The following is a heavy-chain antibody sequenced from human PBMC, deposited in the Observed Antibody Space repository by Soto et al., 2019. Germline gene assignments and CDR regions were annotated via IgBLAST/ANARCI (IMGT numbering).Heavy chain of an antibody. V-gene: IGHV3-21*01. CDR2: ISSSSSYI. Sequence: EVQLVESGGGLVKPGGSLRLSCAASGFTFSSYSMNWVRQAPGKGLEWVSSISSSSSYIYYADSVKGRFTISRDNATNSLYLQMNSLRAEDTAVYYCAKEAGELSTRSFDYWGQGTLVTVSS. CDR3: AKEAGELSTRSFDY. D-gene: IGHD3-16*02. J-gene: IGHJ4*02. CDR1: GFTFSSYS.